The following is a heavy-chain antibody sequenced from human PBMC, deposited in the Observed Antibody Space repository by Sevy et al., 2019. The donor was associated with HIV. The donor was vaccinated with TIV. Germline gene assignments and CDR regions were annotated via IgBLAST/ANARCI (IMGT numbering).Heavy chain of an antibody. CDR2: IYYSGST. CDR1: GGPISSYY. D-gene: IGHD2-2*01. V-gene: IGHV4-59*01. Sequence: SETLSLTCTVSGGPISSYYWSWIRQPPGKGLEWIGYIYYSGSTNYNPSLKSRVTISVDTSKNQFSLKLSSVTAADTAVYYCVRDMLGYCSSTSCYAEGYFDYWGQGTLVTVSS. CDR3: VRDMLGYCSSTSCYAEGYFDY. J-gene: IGHJ4*02.